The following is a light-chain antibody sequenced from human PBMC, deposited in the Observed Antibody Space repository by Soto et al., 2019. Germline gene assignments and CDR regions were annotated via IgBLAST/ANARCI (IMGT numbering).Light chain of an antibody. CDR3: QQYGSSPPYT. CDR2: GAS. V-gene: IGKV3-20*01. J-gene: IGKJ2*01. CDR1: HSVSSIY. Sequence: EIVLTQSPGTLSLSPGERDTLSCRASHSVSSIYLAWYQQKPGQAPRLLIYGASSRATGIPDRFSGSGSGTDFTLTISRLEPEDFALYYCQQYGSSPPYTFGQGTKLEIK.